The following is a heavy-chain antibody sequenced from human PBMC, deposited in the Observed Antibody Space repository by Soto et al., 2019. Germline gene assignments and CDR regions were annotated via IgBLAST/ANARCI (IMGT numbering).Heavy chain of an antibody. D-gene: IGHD3-3*01. CDR1: GYTFTSYG. CDR3: AAVPVLLFLRWSPASFDY. J-gene: IGHJ4*02. V-gene: IGHV1-18*04. CDR2: ISAYNGNT. Sequence: EASVKVSCKASGYTFTSYGISWVRQAPGQGLEWMGWISAYNGNTNYAQKLQGRVTLTTDTSTSTAYMELRSLRSDDTAVYYCAAVPVLLFLRWSPASFDYPGQGTLVTVS.